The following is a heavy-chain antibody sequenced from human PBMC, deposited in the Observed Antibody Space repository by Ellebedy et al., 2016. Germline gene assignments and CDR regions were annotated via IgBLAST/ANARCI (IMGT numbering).Heavy chain of an antibody. CDR3: ARQRPASGDSYSGMDV. CDR1: GYTFIGYY. J-gene: IGHJ6*02. V-gene: IGHV1-2*02. D-gene: IGHD1-26*01. Sequence: ASVKVSCKASGYTFIGYYIHWVRQAPGQGLEWMGWIDPNSGDTRTAQKFQGRVTMTRDTSFNTAYMELRRRTSDDTAVIYCARQRPASGDSYSGMDVWGRGTTVTVSS. CDR2: IDPNSGDT.